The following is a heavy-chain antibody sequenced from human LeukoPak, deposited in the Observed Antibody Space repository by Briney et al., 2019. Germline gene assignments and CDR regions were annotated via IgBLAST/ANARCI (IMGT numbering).Heavy chain of an antibody. D-gene: IGHD3-3*01. CDR1: GFTFSNYA. CDR2: IWFNGN. CDR3: AKTEYYDFWSGYDQH. V-gene: IGHV3-30*02. Sequence: PGGSLRLSCAASGFTFSNYAIHWVRQAPGKGLEGVASIWFNGNFYADYVKGRFTISRDNSKNTLYLQMNSLRAEDTAVYYCAKTEYYDFWSGYDQHWGQGTLVTVSS. J-gene: IGHJ1*01.